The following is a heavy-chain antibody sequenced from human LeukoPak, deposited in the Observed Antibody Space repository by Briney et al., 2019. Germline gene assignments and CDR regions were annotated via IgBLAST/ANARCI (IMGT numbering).Heavy chain of an antibody. V-gene: IGHV3-53*01. CDR1: GFIVSNNY. CDR2: IYGGDST. Sequence: QPGGSLRLSCAASGFIVSNNYMSWVRQAPGKGLEWVSAIYGGDSTEYADSVKGRFTISRDNSKNTSYLQMNSLRTEDTAVYYCATLYGGQRADGYWGQGTLVTVSS. CDR3: ATLYGGQRADGY. J-gene: IGHJ4*02. D-gene: IGHD4-23*01.